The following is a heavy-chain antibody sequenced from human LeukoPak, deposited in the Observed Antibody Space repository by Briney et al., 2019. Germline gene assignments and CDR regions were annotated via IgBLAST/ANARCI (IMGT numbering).Heavy chain of an antibody. CDR1: GFTFSSCA. V-gene: IGHV3-64D*09. CDR2: INDHGDTT. J-gene: IGHJ4*02. CDR3: ARGLWGSPNFDY. Sequence: PGGSLRLSCSASGFTFSSCAMHWVRQAPGMGLEYVSGINDHGDTTHYGDSVRGRVTISRDDSKNTVHLQMSSLRAEDTAVYYCARGLWGSPNFDYWGQGTLVTVSS. D-gene: IGHD2-15*01.